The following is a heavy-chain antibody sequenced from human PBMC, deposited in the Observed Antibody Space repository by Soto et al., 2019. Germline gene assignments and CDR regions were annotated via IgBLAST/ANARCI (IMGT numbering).Heavy chain of an antibody. Sequence: QVQLVESGGGVVQPGRSLRLSCAASGFTFSSCGMHWVRQTPGKGLEWVAVISYDGSNKYYADSVKGRFTISRDNSKNTLYLQMNSLRAEDTAVYYCAKDSMVGATSRYFDYWGQGTLVTVSS. D-gene: IGHD1-26*01. V-gene: IGHV3-30*18. J-gene: IGHJ4*02. CDR1: GFTFSSCG. CDR3: AKDSMVGATSRYFDY. CDR2: ISYDGSNK.